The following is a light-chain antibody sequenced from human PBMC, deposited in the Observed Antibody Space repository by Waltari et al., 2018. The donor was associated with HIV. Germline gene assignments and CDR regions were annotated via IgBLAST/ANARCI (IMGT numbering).Light chain of an antibody. CDR2: EVN. V-gene: IGLV2-11*01. J-gene: IGLJ2*01. Sequence: QSALTQPRSVSGSPGQSVTISCSGASSDVGGYNYVSWYKQHPGKAPKVMMYEVNKRPSGVPDRFSGSKSGNTASLTISGLQAEDEADYYCCSYTGTYTFVFGGGTKLNVL. CDR3: CSYTGTYTFV. CDR1: SSDVGGYNY.